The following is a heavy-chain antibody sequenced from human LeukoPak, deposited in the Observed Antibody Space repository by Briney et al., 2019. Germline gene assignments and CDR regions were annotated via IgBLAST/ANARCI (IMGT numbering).Heavy chain of an antibody. V-gene: IGHV1-24*01. CDR3: ATAVSDSSSWYSGSEGLYFDY. CDR2: FDPEDGET. Sequence: ASVKVSCKVSGYTLTELSMHWVRQAPGKGLEWMGGFDPEDGETIYAQKFQGRVTMTEDTSTDTAYMELSSLRSEDTAVYYCATAVSDSSSWYSGSEGLYFDYWGQGTLVTVSS. J-gene: IGHJ4*02. CDR1: GYTLTELS. D-gene: IGHD6-13*01.